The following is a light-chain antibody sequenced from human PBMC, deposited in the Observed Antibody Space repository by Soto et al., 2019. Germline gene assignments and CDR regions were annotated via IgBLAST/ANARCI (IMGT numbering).Light chain of an antibody. CDR1: QDISSF. J-gene: IGKJ4*01. CDR2: AAS. Sequence: DIQLTQSPSFLSASVGDRVTITCRASQDISSFLAWYQQKPGKAPKLLIYAASTLQSGVPSRFSGSGSGTEFTLTISSLQPEDFATYYCQQLNSYPRTFGGGTKVEIK. CDR3: QQLNSYPRT. V-gene: IGKV1-9*01.